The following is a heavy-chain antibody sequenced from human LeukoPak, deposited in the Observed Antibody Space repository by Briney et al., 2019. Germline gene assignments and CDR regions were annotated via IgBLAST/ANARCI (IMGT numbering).Heavy chain of an antibody. J-gene: IGHJ5*02. CDR2: IYYSGST. CDR3: ARGEVLRFLEWLPAYWFDP. V-gene: IGHV4-59*08. Sequence: SETLSLTCTVSGGSISNHYWNWIRQPPGKGLEWIGHIYYSGSTNYNPSLKSRVTISLDTSKNQFSLKLSSVTAADTAVYYCARGEVLRFLEWLPAYWFDPWGQGTLVTVSS. CDR1: GGSISNHY. D-gene: IGHD3-3*01.